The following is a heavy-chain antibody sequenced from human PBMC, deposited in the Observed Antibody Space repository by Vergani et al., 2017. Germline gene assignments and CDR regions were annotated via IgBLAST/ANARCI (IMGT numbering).Heavy chain of an antibody. CDR3: ARHISVVRPSSMTAFDY. D-gene: IGHD2-21*01. V-gene: IGHV4-39*01. CDR2: VFYGGRT. Sequence: QVQLPESGPGLVKPSETLSLPCTVSGDSISTSSYAWGWIRQPPGKTLEWIGTVFYGGRTSYNPSLKSRVTLSLDTSKKQISLHLTSVTAADTAVYYCARHISVVRPSSMTAFDYWGQGTLVTVSS. J-gene: IGHJ4*02. CDR1: GDSISTSSYA.